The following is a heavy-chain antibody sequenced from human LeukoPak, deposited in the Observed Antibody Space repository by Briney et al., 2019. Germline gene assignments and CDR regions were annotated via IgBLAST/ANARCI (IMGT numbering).Heavy chain of an antibody. V-gene: IGHV3-49*03. Sequence: GRSLRLSCTASGFTFGDYAMSWFRQAPGKGLEWVGFIRSKAYGGTTEYAASVKGRFTISRDDSKSIAYLQMNSLKTEDTAVYYCTRAKLQLAAADYFDYWGQGTLVTVPS. D-gene: IGHD6-13*01. CDR3: TRAKLQLAAADYFDY. CDR1: GFTFGDYA. CDR2: IRSKAYGGTT. J-gene: IGHJ4*02.